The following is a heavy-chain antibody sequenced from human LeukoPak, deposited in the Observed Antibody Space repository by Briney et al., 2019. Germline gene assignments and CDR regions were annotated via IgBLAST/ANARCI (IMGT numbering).Heavy chain of an antibody. Sequence: GGSLRLSCAASGFTFNSYGMHWVRQAPGKGLEWAAVIWYDGSNKYYADSVKGRFTISRDNSKNTLYLQMNSLRAEDTAVYYCARVGSGFDYWGQGTLVTVSS. CDR1: GFTFNSYG. J-gene: IGHJ4*02. D-gene: IGHD6-19*01. CDR2: IWYDGSNK. CDR3: ARVGSGFDY. V-gene: IGHV3-33*01.